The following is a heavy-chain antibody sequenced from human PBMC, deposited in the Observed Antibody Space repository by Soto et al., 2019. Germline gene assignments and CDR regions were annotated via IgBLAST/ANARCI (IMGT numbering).Heavy chain of an antibody. J-gene: IGHJ6*02. Sequence: ASVKVSCKASGYTFTSYGISWVRQAPGQGLEWMGWISAYNGNTNYAQKLQGRVTMTTDTSTSTAYMELRSLRSDDTDVYYCARGHYYDSSGDYMDVWGQGTTVTVSS. V-gene: IGHV1-18*01. CDR2: ISAYNGNT. CDR3: ARGHYYDSSGDYMDV. CDR1: GYTFTSYG. D-gene: IGHD3-22*01.